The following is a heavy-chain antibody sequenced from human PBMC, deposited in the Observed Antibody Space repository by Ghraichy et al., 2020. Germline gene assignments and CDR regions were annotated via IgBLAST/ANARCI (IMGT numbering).Heavy chain of an antibody. CDR2: ISGSGGNT. D-gene: IGHD2-15*01. CDR1: GFTFSSYA. Sequence: GESLNISCAASGFTFSSYAMSWVRQAPGKGLEWVSAISGSGGNTYYADSVKGRFTFSRDNYKNTLYLHMNSLRAEDTAVYYCAKDVGRGGGSCFHHWGQGTLVTVSS. V-gene: IGHV3-23*01. CDR3: AKDVGRGGGSCFHH. J-gene: IGHJ1*01.